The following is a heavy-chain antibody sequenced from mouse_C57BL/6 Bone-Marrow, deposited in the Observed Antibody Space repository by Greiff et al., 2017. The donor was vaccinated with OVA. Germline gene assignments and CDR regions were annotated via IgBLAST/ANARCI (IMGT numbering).Heavy chain of an antibody. CDR1: GYTFTSYT. V-gene: IGHV1-4*01. J-gene: IGHJ1*03. D-gene: IGHD2-5*01. Sequence: QVQLQQSGAELARPGASVKMSCKASGYTFTSYTMHWVKQRPGQGLEWIGYINPSSGYTKYNQKFKDKATLTADKSSSTAYMQLSSLTSEDSAVYYCARQGDNSNYDWYFDVWGTGTTVTVSS. CDR2: INPSSGYT. CDR3: ARQGDNSNYDWYFDV.